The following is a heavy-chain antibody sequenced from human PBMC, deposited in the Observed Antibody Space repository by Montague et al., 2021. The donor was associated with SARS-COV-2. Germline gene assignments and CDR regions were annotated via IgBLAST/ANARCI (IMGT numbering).Heavy chain of an antibody. Sequence: SLRLSCAASGFTFSNYDMSWVRQAPGKGLEWVSAISGSSGNTYYADSVKGRFTISRDNSKNTLYLQMNSLRAEDTAVYYCATSRFMAMLFTMDGTFDDWGQGTTVTVSS. CDR1: GFTFSNYD. D-gene: IGHD3-3*01. CDR3: ATSRFMAMLFTMDGTFDD. V-gene: IGHV3-23*01. CDR2: ISGSSGNT. J-gene: IGHJ4*02.